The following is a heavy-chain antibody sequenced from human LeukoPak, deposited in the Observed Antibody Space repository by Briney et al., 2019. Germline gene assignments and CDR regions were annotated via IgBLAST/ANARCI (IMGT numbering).Heavy chain of an antibody. Sequence: AGGSLRLSCAASGFTISSYWMHWVRQAPGKGLVWVSRINSDGSTTTYADSVKGRFTISRNNAKNTLYLQMNSLRAEDTAVYYCTRGGVDFWGQGTLVTVS. D-gene: IGHD6-25*01. CDR1: GFTISSYW. V-gene: IGHV3-74*01. CDR2: INSDGSTT. J-gene: IGHJ4*02. CDR3: TRGGVDF.